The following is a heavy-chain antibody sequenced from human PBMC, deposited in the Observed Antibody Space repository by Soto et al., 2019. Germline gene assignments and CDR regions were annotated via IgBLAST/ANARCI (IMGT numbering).Heavy chain of an antibody. CDR2: ISGSGATT. Sequence: HPGGSLRLSCAASGFTFSSYGMHWVRQVPGKGLEWVLGISGSGATTWYADSMKGRFTISRDNSNNTLYLQMNSLRAEDTAVYYCAKTQGYFDSWGQGALVTVSS. J-gene: IGHJ4*02. V-gene: IGHV3-23*01. CDR3: AKTQGYFDS. CDR1: GFTFSSYG. D-gene: IGHD3-22*01.